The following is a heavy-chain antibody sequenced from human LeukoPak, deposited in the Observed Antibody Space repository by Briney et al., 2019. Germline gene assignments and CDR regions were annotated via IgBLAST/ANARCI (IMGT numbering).Heavy chain of an antibody. J-gene: IGHJ2*01. CDR2: ISNTGGT. V-gene: IGHV4-59*01. CDR1: GSSISSYY. Sequence: PSETLSLTCIVSGSSISSYYWSWIRQPPGQGLEWIGYISNTGGTNYNPSLRSRVTISVDSSKNQFSLKLSSVTAADTAVYYCARDGYSPAGYFDLWGRGTLVTVCS. CDR3: ARDGYSPAGYFDL. D-gene: IGHD5-24*01.